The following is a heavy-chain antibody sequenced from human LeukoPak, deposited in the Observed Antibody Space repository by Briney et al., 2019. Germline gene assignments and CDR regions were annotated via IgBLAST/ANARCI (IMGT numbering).Heavy chain of an antibody. CDR3: ARVNINNWHSCDY. V-gene: IGHV4-4*02. Sequence: SETLSLTCAVSGGSISSNNWWGWVRQLPGKGLEWIGEIYHSGSPNYNPSLKSRVTISVDKSRNHFSLNLSSVTAADTAVYYCARVNINNWHSCDYWGQGTLVTVSS. D-gene: IGHD1-1*01. CDR2: IYHSGSP. J-gene: IGHJ4*02. CDR1: GGSISSNNW.